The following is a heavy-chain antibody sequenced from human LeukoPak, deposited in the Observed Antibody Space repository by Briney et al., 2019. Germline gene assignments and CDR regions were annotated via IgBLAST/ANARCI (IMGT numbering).Heavy chain of an antibody. V-gene: IGHV4-59*08. J-gene: IGHJ4*02. CDR3: PRSSGGVNGIGHPDY. D-gene: IGHD3-16*01. CDR1: VGSIRSFY. CDR2: IYYSGST. Sequence: PSEPLSLLCTVCVGSIRSFYWSWIRQSPGKGLEWSGYIYYSGSTNYNPSLKSRVTISVDTSKNQFSLKLCSVAAAETAGYYCPRSSGGVNGIGHPDYWGQGTLVTGSS.